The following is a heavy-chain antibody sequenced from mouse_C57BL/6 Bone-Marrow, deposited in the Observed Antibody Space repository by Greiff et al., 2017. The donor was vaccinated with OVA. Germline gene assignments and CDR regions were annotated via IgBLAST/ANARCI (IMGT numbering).Heavy chain of an antibody. J-gene: IGHJ2*01. V-gene: IGHV1-64*01. Sequence: VQLQQPGAELVKPGASVKLSCKASGYTFTSYWMHWVKQRPGQGLEWIGMIHPNSGSTNYNEKFKSKATLTVDKSSSTAYMQLSSLTSEDSAVYYCAPKGNYGPYYFDYWGQGTTLTVSS. CDR3: APKGNYGPYYFDY. CDR1: GYTFTSYW. CDR2: IHPNSGST. D-gene: IGHD1-1*01.